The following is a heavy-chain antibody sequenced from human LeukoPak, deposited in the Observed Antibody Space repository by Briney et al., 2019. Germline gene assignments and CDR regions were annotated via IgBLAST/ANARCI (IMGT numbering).Heavy chain of an antibody. CDR3: ARVTMVRGVIITHYFDY. CDR2: ISRSSTTI. CDR1: GFTFSHYN. Sequence: PGGSLRLSCAASGFTFSHYNMNWVRQAPGKGLGWVSYISRSSTTIYYADSVKGRFTISRDSAKNSLYLQMNSLRDEDTAVYYCARVTMVRGVIITHYFDYWGQGTLVTVSS. D-gene: IGHD3-10*01. V-gene: IGHV3-48*02. J-gene: IGHJ4*02.